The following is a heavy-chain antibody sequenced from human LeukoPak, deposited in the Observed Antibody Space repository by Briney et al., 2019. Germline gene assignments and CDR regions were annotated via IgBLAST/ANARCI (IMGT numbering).Heavy chain of an antibody. CDR3: AREDWGRYCSSTSCYAYWFDP. V-gene: IGHV4-59*01. CDR2: IYYSGST. J-gene: IGHJ5*02. CDR1: GGSISSYY. D-gene: IGHD2-2*01. Sequence: PSETLSLTCTVSGGSISSYYWSWIRQPPGKGLEWIGYIYYSGSTNYNPSLKSRVTISVDTSKNQFSLKLSSVTAADTAVYYCAREDWGRYCSSTSCYAYWFDPWGQGTLVTVSS.